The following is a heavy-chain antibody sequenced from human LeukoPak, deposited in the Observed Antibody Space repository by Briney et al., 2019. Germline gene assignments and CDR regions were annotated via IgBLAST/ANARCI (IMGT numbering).Heavy chain of an antibody. V-gene: IGHV4-34*01. D-gene: IGHD3-3*01. CDR2: INHSGST. CDR1: GGSFSGYY. J-gene: IGHJ5*02. Sequence: SETLSLTCAVYGGSFSGYYWSWIRQPPGKGLEWIGEINHSGSTNYNPSLKSRVTIPVDTSRNQFSLKLSSVTAADTAVYYCARGQGYDFWSGYIGNWFDPWGQGTLVTVSS. CDR3: ARGQGYDFWSGYIGNWFDP.